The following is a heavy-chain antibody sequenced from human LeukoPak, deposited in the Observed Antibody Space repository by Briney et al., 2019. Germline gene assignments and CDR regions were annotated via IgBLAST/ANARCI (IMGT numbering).Heavy chain of an antibody. CDR1: GFNFHDYI. CDR2: IYRDSGRT. J-gene: IGHJ6*04. D-gene: IGHD6-19*01. CDR3: AKDLIGIAVAGGVGIMDV. Sequence: PGGSLRLSCEASGFNFHDYIMRWVRQAPGKGLEWVSLIYRDSGRTYYADSVKGRFTISRDHSNNSLYLQMNSLRTDDTAFYYCAKDLIGIAVAGGVGIMDVWGKGTTVTVSP. V-gene: IGHV3-43*01.